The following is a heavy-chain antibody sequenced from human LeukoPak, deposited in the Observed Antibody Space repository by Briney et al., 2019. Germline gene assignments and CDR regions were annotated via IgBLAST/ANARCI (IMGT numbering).Heavy chain of an antibody. CDR2: ISSSGSTI. V-gene: IGHV3-11*01. CDR1: GFTLSDYY. J-gene: IGHJ6*02. CDR3: AISGEVYYYYGMDV. D-gene: IGHD7-27*01. Sequence: PGGSLRLSCAASGFTLSDYYMSWIRQAPGKGLEWVSYISSSGSTIYYADSVKGRFTISRDNAKNSLYLQMNSLRAEDTAVYYCAISGEVYYYYGMDVWGQGTTVTVSS.